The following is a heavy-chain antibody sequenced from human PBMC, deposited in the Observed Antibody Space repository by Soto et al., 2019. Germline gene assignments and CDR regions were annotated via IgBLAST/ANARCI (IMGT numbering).Heavy chain of an antibody. D-gene: IGHD3-22*01. J-gene: IGHJ2*01. Sequence: GGSLRLSCAASGFTFSSYAVSWVRQAPGKKLEWVSAISGSGGSTYYADSVKGRFTISRDNSKNTLYLQMNSLRAEDTAVYYCAKRDDYYDSSGYGYWYFDLWGRGTLVTVSS. CDR1: GFTFSSYA. CDR2: ISGSGGST. CDR3: AKRDDYYDSSGYGYWYFDL. V-gene: IGHV3-23*01.